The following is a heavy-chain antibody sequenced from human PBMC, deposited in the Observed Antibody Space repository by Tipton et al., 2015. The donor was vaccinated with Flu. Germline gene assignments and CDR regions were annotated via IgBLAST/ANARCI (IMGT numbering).Heavy chain of an antibody. CDR2: ISVTGSHI. CDR1: GFTFSSYS. V-gene: IGHV3-21*06. Sequence: GSLRLSCVGSGFTFSSYSMNWVRQAPGKGLEWVASISVTGSHIYYADSGKGRFTISRDNAKNSLYLQMNNLRAEDTAVYYCAGGELLPYYYAMDVWGQGTTVTVSS. J-gene: IGHJ6*02. CDR3: AGGELLPYYYAMDV. D-gene: IGHD1-26*01.